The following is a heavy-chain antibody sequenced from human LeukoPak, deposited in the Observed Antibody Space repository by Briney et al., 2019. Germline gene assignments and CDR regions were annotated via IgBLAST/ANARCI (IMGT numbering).Heavy chain of an antibody. CDR3: ARVLEDYGSGS. V-gene: IGHV3-33*01. CDR2: IWYDGSNK. CDR1: GFTFSSYG. Sequence: GGSLRLSCAASGFTFSSYGMHWVRQAPGKGLEWVAVIWYDGSNKYYADSVKGRFTTSRDNSKNTLYLQMNSLRAEDTAVYYCARVLEDYGSGSWGQGTLVTVSS. J-gene: IGHJ4*02. D-gene: IGHD3-10*01.